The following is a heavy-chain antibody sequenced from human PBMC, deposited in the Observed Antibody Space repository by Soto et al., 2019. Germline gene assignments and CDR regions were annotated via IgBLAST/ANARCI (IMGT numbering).Heavy chain of an antibody. J-gene: IGHJ5*02. D-gene: IGHD3-10*01. CDR1: GGSISSNNYY. CDR2: IFIGGTT. Sequence: ETLSLTCTVSGGSISSNNYYWGWVRQAPGKGLEWVSVIFIGGTTQYAESVKGRFTISRGKSENTVVLQMNSVRAEDTAVYYCARLGPYASGTYSFRHNRFDPWGQGTQVTVSS. CDR3: ARLGPYASGTYSFRHNRFDP. V-gene: IGHV3-53*01.